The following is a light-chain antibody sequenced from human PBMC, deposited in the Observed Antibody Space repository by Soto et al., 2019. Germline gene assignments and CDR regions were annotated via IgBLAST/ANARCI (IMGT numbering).Light chain of an antibody. CDR2: EVN. J-gene: IGLJ1*01. CDR3: SSYTSSSTLYV. CDR1: SSNIGAGYD. Sequence: QSVLTQPPSVSGAPGQRVTISCTGSSSNIGAGYDVHWYQQLPGKAPKLMIYEVNNRPSGVSNRFSGSKSGNTASLTISGLQAEDEADYYCSSYTSSSTLYVFGTGTKVTVL. V-gene: IGLV1-40*01.